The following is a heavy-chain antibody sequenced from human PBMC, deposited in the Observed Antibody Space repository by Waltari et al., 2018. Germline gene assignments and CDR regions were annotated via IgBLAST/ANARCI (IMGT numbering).Heavy chain of an antibody. V-gene: IGHV4-34*01. CDR1: GGSFCGYY. CDR3: ARGETGNFFFDD. D-gene: IGHD7-27*01. CDR2: VHQSGGP. J-gene: IGHJ4*02. Sequence: QVQLQQWGAGLLEPSETLSLTCAGYGGSFCGYYWAWLRQSPGKGLQFIDEVHQSGGPNYNPSLGSRVTISLDMSKNQFSLKLTSVTAADTAMYFCARGETGNFFFDDWGQGSQVTVSS.